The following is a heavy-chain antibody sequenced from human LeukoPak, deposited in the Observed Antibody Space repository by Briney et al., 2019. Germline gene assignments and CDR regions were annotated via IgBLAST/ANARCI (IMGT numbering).Heavy chain of an antibody. CDR2: IYYSGST. Sequence: PSETLSLTCTVSGGSISSYYWSWIRQPPGKGLEWIGYIYYSGSTNYNPSLKSRVTISVDTSKNQFSLKLSSVTAADTAVYYCARGVLGSNNWFDPWGQGTLVTVSS. CDR1: GGSISSYY. J-gene: IGHJ5*02. CDR3: ARGVLGSNNWFDP. V-gene: IGHV4-59*12. D-gene: IGHD6-6*01.